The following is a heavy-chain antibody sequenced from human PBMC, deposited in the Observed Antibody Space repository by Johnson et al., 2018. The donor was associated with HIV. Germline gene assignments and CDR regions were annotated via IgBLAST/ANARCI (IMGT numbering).Heavy chain of an antibody. CDR2: ISYDGSNK. Sequence: QVQLVESGGGVVQSGRSLRLSCAASGFTFSDYAMHWVRQAPGKGLEWVAVISYDGSNKYYADSVKGRFTISRDNSKNTLYLQLNSLRAEDTAGYYCAKGRSPRIQLRTWAFDIWGQGTMVTVSS. V-gene: IGHV3-30*04. D-gene: IGHD5-18*01. CDR3: AKGRSPRIQLRTWAFDI. J-gene: IGHJ3*02. CDR1: GFTFSDYA.